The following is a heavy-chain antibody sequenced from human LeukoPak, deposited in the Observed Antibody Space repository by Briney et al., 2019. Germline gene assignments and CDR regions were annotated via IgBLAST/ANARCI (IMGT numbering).Heavy chain of an antibody. D-gene: IGHD6-6*01. CDR3: ARVAARYVGMDV. CDR2: ISNSGST. CDR1: GGSINRGTFF. J-gene: IGHJ6*02. Sequence: SETLSLTCAVSGGSINRGTFFWTWIRKPPGKGLEWIGYISNSGSTNYHPSLKSRVTISVDTSKKQVSLNLSSVTAADTAVYYCARVAARYVGMDVWGQGTTVTVSS. V-gene: IGHV4-61*01.